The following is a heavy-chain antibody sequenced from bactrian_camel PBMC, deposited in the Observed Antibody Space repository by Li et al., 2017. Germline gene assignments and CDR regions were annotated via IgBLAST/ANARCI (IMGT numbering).Heavy chain of an antibody. V-gene: IGHV3S55*01. CDR2: ISPAGNT. J-gene: IGHJ4*01. CDR3: MAGGLTRCPPQH. D-gene: IGHD4*01. CDR1: SYPYDSYC. Sequence: QLVESGGGSVQAGGSLRLSCAVSSYPYDSYCMGWFRQVPGREREGVAAISPAGNTISTGSVRGRFTIPQDNTKNTLHLQMNSLKPEDTGMYYCMAGGLTRCPPQHWGQGTQVTVS.